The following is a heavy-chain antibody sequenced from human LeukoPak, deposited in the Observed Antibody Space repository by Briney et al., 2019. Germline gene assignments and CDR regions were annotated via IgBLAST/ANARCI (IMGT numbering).Heavy chain of an antibody. J-gene: IGHJ3*01. CDR3: ARRGLSGYCSATTCYDAFDL. CDR2: IYPGDSDT. V-gene: IGHV5-51*01. D-gene: IGHD2-15*01. Sequence: GESLKISCKGSGYSFTTYWIGWVRQMPGKGLEWMGIIYPGDSDTTCSPSLQGQVTISADTSISTAYLQWSSLKASDTAMYYCARRGLSGYCSATTCYDAFDLWGQGIMVTVSS. CDR1: GYSFTTYW.